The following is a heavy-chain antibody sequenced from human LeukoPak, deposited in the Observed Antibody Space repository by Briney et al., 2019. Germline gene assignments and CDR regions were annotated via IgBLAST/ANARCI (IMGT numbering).Heavy chain of an antibody. Sequence: PGGSLRLSCVASGLTFSTYGMHWVRQGPGKGLEWLAVISYDGVNKYYGDSVKGRFTISRDNSKNTLYLQMNSLRADDTAVYYCARAIAAAGTDWGQGTLVTVSS. CDR2: ISYDGVNK. CDR3: ARAIAAAGTD. V-gene: IGHV3-30*03. D-gene: IGHD6-13*01. J-gene: IGHJ4*02. CDR1: GLTFSTYG.